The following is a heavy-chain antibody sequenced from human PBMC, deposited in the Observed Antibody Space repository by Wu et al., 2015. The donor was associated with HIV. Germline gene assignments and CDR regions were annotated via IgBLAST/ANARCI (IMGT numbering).Heavy chain of an antibody. CDR3: ARDADGIVGAKIGRYFDV. D-gene: IGHD1-26*01. CDR1: GYTFTGYY. J-gene: IGHJ2*01. Sequence: QVQLVQSGAEVKKPGASVKVSCKASGYTFTGYYMHWARQAPGQGLEWMGWINTYSGDTKYAQKFQGRVTLTTDTSTRTAYMELRSLRSDDTAVYYCARDADGIVGAKIGRYFDVWGRGSLVRVSS. CDR2: INTYSGDT. V-gene: IGHV1-2*02.